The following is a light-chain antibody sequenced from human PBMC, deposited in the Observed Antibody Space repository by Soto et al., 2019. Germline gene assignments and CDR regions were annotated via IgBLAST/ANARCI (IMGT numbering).Light chain of an antibody. CDR1: QSISSW. CDR3: QQYNSYSWT. CDR2: KAS. Sequence: DIQMTQSPSTLSASVGDRVTITCRASQSISSWLAWYQQKPGKAPKRLIYKASSLESGVPSRFSGSGSGTEFTLTIRSLKTDDFATYYCQQYNSYSWTFGQGTKVEIK. J-gene: IGKJ1*01. V-gene: IGKV1-5*03.